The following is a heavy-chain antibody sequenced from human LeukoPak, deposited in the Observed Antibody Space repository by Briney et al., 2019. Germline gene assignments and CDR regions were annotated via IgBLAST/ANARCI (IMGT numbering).Heavy chain of an antibody. Sequence: SETLSLTCTLSGDSFSSISYYWGWVRQPPGGGREWVGSIYYSGTTYYSPSLNTRVTISIDTSKNQFSRKVSSVTAADTAMYYCALLDTQWIIDYWGQGTLVTVSS. V-gene: IGHV4-39*01. CDR2: IYYSGTT. J-gene: IGHJ4*02. CDR1: GDSFSSISYY. CDR3: ALLDTQWIIDY. D-gene: IGHD2-15*01.